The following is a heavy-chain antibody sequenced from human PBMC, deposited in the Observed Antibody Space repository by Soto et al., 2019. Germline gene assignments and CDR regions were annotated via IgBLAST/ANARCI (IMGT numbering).Heavy chain of an antibody. CDR2: IYWDDDK. Sequence: QITLKESGPTLVKPTQTLTLTCTFSGFSLSTSGVGVGWIRQPPGKALEWLALIYWDDDKRYSSSLNSRLTITKDPSKTQVVLTMTNMDPVDTATYYCAHSRPPRLLDYWGQGTLVTVSS. CDR1: GFSLSTSGVG. CDR3: AHSRPPRLLDY. J-gene: IGHJ4*02. V-gene: IGHV2-5*02. D-gene: IGHD6-6*01.